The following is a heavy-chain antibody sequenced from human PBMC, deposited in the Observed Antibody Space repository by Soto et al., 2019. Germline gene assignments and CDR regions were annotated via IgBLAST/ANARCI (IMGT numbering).Heavy chain of an antibody. CDR1: GYTSVDFG. D-gene: IGHD2-2*01. V-gene: IGHV1-18*04. CDR2: VSGNNGVS. J-gene: IGHJ5*01. CDR3: VRDQKYFRVNGNWFDS. Sequence: ASVKVSCKASGYTSVDFGISWVRQAHGQGLEWMGWVSGNNGVSNPAPKVQGRITMTLDTSTGVSYMALRSLRSDDTAIYYCVRDQKYFRVNGNWFDSWGQGTLVTVSS.